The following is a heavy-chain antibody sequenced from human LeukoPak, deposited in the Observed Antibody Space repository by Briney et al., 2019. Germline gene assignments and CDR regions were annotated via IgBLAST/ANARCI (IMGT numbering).Heavy chain of an antibody. CDR2: IYYSGST. CDR3: ARARTYDYGDYRNYFDY. CDR1: GGSISSSSYY. D-gene: IGHD4-17*01. J-gene: IGHJ4*02. Sequence: SETLSLTCTVSGGSISSSSYYWGWIRQPPGKGLEWIGSIYYSGSTNYNPSLKSRVTISVDTSKNQFSLKLSSVTAADTAVYYCARARTYDYGDYRNYFDYWGQGIMVIVSS. V-gene: IGHV4-39*07.